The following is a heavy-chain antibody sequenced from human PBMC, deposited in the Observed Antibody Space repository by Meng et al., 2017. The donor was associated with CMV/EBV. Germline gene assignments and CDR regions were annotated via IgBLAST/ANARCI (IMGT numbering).Heavy chain of an antibody. J-gene: IGHJ4*02. Sequence: QVQLQRSGPGLVKPSQTLSPTCTVSGGSISSGDYYWSWIRQPPGKGLEWIGYIYYSGSTYYNPSLKSRVTISVDTSKNQFSLKLSSVTAADTAVYYCARVMGPNRTPYYFDYWGQGTLVTVSS. V-gene: IGHV4-30-4*08. CDR3: ARVMGPNRTPYYFDY. CDR1: GGSISSGDYY. CDR2: IYYSGST. D-gene: IGHD1-14*01.